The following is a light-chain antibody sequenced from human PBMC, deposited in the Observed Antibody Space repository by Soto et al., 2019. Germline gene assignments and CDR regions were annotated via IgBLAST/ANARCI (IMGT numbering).Light chain of an antibody. V-gene: IGKV4-1*01. CDR1: RSVLYSSNNNNY. Sequence: DIVMTQSPDSLAVSLGERATINCKSSRSVLYSSNNNNYLAWYQQKPGQPPKLLIYWASPRESGVPARFSGSGSGTDFTLTISTLQAEYVAVYYCQQYYSTPYTFGQGTKLEI. CDR3: QQYYSTPYT. J-gene: IGKJ2*01. CDR2: WAS.